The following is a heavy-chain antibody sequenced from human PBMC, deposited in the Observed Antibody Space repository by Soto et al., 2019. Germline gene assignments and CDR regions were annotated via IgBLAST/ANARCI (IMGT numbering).Heavy chain of an antibody. V-gene: IGHV3-23*01. D-gene: IGHD3-3*01. Sequence: EVKLLESGGGLAQPGGSLRLSCVGSGFTFDSYAISWVRQAPGERLQWIAAISGSADGTDYAHSVRGRFTISRHNAKKMVHLQMDSLRVEDTAVYFCAKDTVGGYSFWSGYYSDGLDVWGQGTLVSVS. CDR3: AKDTVGGYSFWSGYYSDGLDV. CDR1: GFTFDSYA. CDR2: ISGSADGT. J-gene: IGHJ3*01.